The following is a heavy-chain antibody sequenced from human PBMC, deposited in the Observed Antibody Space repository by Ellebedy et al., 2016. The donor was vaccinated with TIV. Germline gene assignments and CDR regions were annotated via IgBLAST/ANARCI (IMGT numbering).Heavy chain of an antibody. CDR2: ISAYNGNT. CDR3: ARGGSSWYLLHYYYYGMDV. Sequence: AASVKVSCKASGYTFTSYGISWVRQAPGQGLEWMGWISAYNGNTNYAQKLQGRVTMTTDTSTSTAYMELRSLRSDDTAVYYCARGGSSWYLLHYYYYGMDVWGQGTTVTVSS. CDR1: GYTFTSYG. J-gene: IGHJ6*02. V-gene: IGHV1-18*01. D-gene: IGHD6-13*01.